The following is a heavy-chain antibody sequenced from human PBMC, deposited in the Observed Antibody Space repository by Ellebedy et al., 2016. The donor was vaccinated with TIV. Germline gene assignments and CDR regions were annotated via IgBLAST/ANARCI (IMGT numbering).Heavy chain of an antibody. D-gene: IGHD3-10*01. J-gene: IGHJ5*02. CDR1: GMSLSTDTVG. CDR2: IFWDDEK. CDR3: AHFNYGSASLDS. Sequence: SGPTLVXPTQPLTLTCTFSGMSLSTDTVGVGWIRQPPGKALEWLALIFWDDEKHYSPSLSSRLTIRKDSSGTQVVLKMTNMDPVDTATYYCAHFNYGSASLDSWGQGTLVIVSS. V-gene: IGHV2-5*02.